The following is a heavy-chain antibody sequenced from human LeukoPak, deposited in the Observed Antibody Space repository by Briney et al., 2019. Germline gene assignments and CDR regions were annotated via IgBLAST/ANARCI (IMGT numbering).Heavy chain of an antibody. D-gene: IGHD1-26*01. CDR2: ISSGGSVI. V-gene: IGHV3-48*03. CDR3: ARVVWDTSRGSFAS. J-gene: IGHJ4*02. CDR1: GFIFSNYE. Sequence: GGFLRLSCRASGFIFSNYEMNWVRQAPGKGLEWVTYISSGGSVIYYADSVKGRFTISRDNAKNALYLQMNSLRAEDTAVYYCARVVWDTSRGSFASWGQGTLVPVSS.